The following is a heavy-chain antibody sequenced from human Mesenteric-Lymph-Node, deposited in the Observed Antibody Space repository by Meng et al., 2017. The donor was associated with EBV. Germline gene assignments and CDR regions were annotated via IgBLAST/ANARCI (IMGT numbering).Heavy chain of an antibody. D-gene: IGHD1-1*01. J-gene: IGHJ4*02. V-gene: IGHV4-30-4*01. Sequence: QVQLQEPGPGLVKPSQTLSLTCAVSGGSISGSPYYWSWIRQSPGKGLEWIGYSSGNTYYNPSLKSRVSISLDTSKNQFFLKLTSVTAADTAVYYCARGNYNFGQNFDYWGQGTLVTVSS. CDR2: YSSGNT. CDR1: GGSISGSPYY. CDR3: ARGNYNFGQNFDY.